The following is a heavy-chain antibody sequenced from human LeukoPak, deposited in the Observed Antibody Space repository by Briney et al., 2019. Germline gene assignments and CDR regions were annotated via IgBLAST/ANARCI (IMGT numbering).Heavy chain of an antibody. Sequence: PSETLSLTCAVYGGSFSGYYWSWIRQPPGKGLEWIGEINHSGSTNYNPSLKSRVTISVDTSKNQFSLKLSSVTAADTAVYYCVREVVYASHFDYWGQGTLVTVSS. CDR1: GGSFSGYY. D-gene: IGHD2-8*02. CDR3: VREVVYASHFDY. J-gene: IGHJ4*02. V-gene: IGHV4-34*01. CDR2: INHSGST.